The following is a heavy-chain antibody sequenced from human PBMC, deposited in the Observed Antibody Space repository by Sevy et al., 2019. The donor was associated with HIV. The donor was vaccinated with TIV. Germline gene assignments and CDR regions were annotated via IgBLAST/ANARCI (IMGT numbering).Heavy chain of an antibody. CDR3: VRQLDDITGACES. CDR1: GDSVSSDTTA. Sequence: SQTLSLTCAISGDSVSSDTTAWNWVRQSPSRGLEWLGRTYCRSKWFHEYAVSVRSRLAINPDTSKNQLSLRLNSVTPDDTAVYYCVRQLDDITGACESWTQGTLVTVS. D-gene: IGHD1-26*01. V-gene: IGHV6-1*01. J-gene: IGHJ5*02. CDR2: TYCRSKWFH.